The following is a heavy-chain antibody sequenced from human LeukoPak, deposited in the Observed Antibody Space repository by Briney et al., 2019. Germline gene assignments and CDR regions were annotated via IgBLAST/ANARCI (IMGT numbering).Heavy chain of an antibody. Sequence: PGRSLRLSCAASGFTFSSHWMHWVRQAPGKGLVWVSRINSDGSGTIYADSVKGRFTISRDNAKNTLDPQMNSLRAEDTAVYYCARGEKSWINGFDLWGQGTLVTVSS. J-gene: IGHJ4*02. V-gene: IGHV3-74*01. CDR2: INSDGSGT. CDR1: GFTFSSHW. CDR3: ARGEKSWINGFDL. D-gene: IGHD2-8*01.